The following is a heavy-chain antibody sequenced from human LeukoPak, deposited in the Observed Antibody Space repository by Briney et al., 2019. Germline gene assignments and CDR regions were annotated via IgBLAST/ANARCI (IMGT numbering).Heavy chain of an antibody. CDR1: GFTFYDYA. CDR2: ISWNSGSI. V-gene: IGHV3-9*03. D-gene: IGHD2-8*02. Sequence: SLTLSCAASGFTFYDYAMHWARQARGKGRNCVSGISWNSGSIGYADSVKGRFTISRDNAKNSLYLQMNSLRAEDMALYYCAKDSGGLVGDYFDYWGQGTLVTVSS. CDR3: AKDSGGLVGDYFDY. J-gene: IGHJ4*02.